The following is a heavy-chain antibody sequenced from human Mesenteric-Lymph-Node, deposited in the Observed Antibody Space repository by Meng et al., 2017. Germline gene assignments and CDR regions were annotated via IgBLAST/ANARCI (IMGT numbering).Heavy chain of an antibody. CDR3: ARHEHYFDF. J-gene: IGHJ4*02. CDR2: ISHTGST. CDR1: GASISIGNW. V-gene: IGHV4-4*02. Sequence: PGRGPGRVNPSGTLSLTCAVSGASISIGNWWSWVRQSPGKGLEWIGEISHTGSTNYNPSLKSRVTISLDNLKNHLSLKLSSVTAADTAMYYCARHEHYFDFWGQGTLVTASS.